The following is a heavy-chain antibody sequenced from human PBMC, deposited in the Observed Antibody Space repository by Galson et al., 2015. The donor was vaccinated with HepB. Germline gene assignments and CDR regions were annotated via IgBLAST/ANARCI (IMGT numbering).Heavy chain of an antibody. J-gene: IGHJ2*01. CDR2: IYHNGNN. V-gene: IGHV4-59*08. CDR3: ARLLSYYYDSSAYYQGGYFDL. CDR1: RGSISPYY. Sequence: LSLTCTVSRGSISPYYWSWLRPPPGKGLEWIGYIYHNGNNNQNPSLKSRVTLSVDMSKSQFSLKLSSVTAADTAIYYCARLLSYYYDSSAYYQGGYFDLWGRGALVTVSS. D-gene: IGHD3-22*01.